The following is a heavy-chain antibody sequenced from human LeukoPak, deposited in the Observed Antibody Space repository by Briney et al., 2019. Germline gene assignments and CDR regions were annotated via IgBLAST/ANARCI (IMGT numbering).Heavy chain of an antibody. CDR3: AGGYSGYDSPFDY. D-gene: IGHD5-12*01. V-gene: IGHV3-53*01. Sequence: GGSLRLSCAASGFTVSSNYMSWVRQAPGKGLEWVSVIYSGGSTYYADSVKGRFTISRDNSKNTLYLQMNSLRAVDTAVYYCAGGYSGYDSPFDYWGQGTLVTVSS. CDR1: GFTVSSNY. J-gene: IGHJ4*02. CDR2: IYSGGST.